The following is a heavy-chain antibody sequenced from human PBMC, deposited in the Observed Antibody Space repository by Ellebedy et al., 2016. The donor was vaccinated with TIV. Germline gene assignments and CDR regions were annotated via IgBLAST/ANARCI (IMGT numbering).Heavy chain of an antibody. CDR1: GYTFASYG. J-gene: IGHJ3*02. CDR3: ARDFYYYGSGSWDDTFDI. D-gene: IGHD3-10*01. V-gene: IGHV1-18*01. Sequence: AASVKVSCKASGYTFASYGVSWVRQAPGQGLEWMGWVSANNGDTNYEQKLQGRVTTTTDTSTSTADMDLRSLRSDDTAVYYCARDFYYYGSGSWDDTFDIWGQGTMVTVSS. CDR2: VSANNGDT.